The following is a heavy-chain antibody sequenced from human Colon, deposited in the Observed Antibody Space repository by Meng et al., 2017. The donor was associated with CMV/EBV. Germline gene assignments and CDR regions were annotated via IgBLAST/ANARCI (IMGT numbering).Heavy chain of an antibody. CDR3: AKSREWCSTVSCFLDY. Sequence: GGSLRLSCAASGFALSSYAVSWDRQAPGKGLEWVSAINRNGETTYYADSVKGRFTTSRDNSNNTLYLQMNSLRAEDTAVYYCAKSREWCSTVSCFLDYWGQGTLVTVSS. D-gene: IGHD2-2*01. CDR1: GFALSSYA. CDR2: INRNGETT. J-gene: IGHJ4*02. V-gene: IGHV3-23*01.